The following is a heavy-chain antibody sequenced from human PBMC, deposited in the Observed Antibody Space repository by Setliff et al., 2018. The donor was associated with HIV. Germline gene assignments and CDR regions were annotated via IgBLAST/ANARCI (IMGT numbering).Heavy chain of an antibody. J-gene: IGHJ4*02. CDR2: ITSSSRTI. CDR1: GFTFRSYW. CDR3: ARDSSGWNYFDY. D-gene: IGHD6-19*01. V-gene: IGHV3-48*01. Sequence: PGGSLRLSCAASGFTFRSYWMHWVRQAPGKGLEWVSYITSSSRTIYYADSVKGRFTISRDNSKNTLYLQMNSLRAEDTAVYYCARDSSGWNYFDYWGQGTLVTVSS.